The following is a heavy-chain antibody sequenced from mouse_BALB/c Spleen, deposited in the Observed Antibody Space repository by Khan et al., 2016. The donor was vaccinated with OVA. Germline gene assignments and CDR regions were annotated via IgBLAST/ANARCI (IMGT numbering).Heavy chain of an antibody. Sequence: VQLQQSGAELARPGASVKMSCKASGYTFTTYTMHWVKQRPGQGLEWIGYINPSNGYTNYNQKFKDKSTLTADKSSSTAYMQLSSLTSDYSAVYYCAREGAYYRSDSWFSYWGQGTLVTVSA. J-gene: IGHJ3*01. D-gene: IGHD2-14*01. CDR1: GYTFTTYT. CDR2: INPSNGYT. V-gene: IGHV1-4*01. CDR3: AREGAYYRSDSWFSY.